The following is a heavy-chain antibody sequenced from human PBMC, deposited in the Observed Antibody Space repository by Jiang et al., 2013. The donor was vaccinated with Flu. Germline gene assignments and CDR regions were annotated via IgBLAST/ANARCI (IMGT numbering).Heavy chain of an antibody. V-gene: IGHV4-59*01. CDR3: ARSLGADYGGNSRVRYYFDY. D-gene: IGHD4-23*01. Sequence: LLKPSETLSLTCTVSGGSISSYYWSWIRQPPGKGLEWIGYIYYSGSTNYNPSLKSRVTISVDTSKNQFSLKLSSVTAADTAVYYCARSLGADYGGNSRVRYYFDYWGQGTLVTVSS. J-gene: IGHJ4*02. CDR1: GGSISSYY. CDR2: IYYSGST.